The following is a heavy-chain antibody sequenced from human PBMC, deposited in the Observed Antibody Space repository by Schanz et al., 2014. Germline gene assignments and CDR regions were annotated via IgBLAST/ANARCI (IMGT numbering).Heavy chain of an antibody. D-gene: IGHD5-12*01. CDR2: LWHDGSKK. CDR3: ARKVVATNGGYYDN. Sequence: QVQLVESGGGVVQPGRSLRLSCAASGFTFSSYDVFWVRQAPGKGLEWVAILWHDGSKKYYADSVKGRFTVSRDNSKNAVYLQLNSLRVESRTVYYCARKVVATNGGYYDNWGQGTLVTVSS. CDR1: GFTFSSYD. V-gene: IGHV3-33*01. J-gene: IGHJ4*02.